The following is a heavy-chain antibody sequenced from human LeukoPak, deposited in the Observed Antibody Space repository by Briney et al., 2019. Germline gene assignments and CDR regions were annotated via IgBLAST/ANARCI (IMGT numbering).Heavy chain of an antibody. V-gene: IGHV3-48*03. D-gene: IGHD2-2*01. CDR1: GFTFSTYE. CDR2: ISTSGGTM. CDR3: ARGPSSPDY. J-gene: IGHJ4*02. Sequence: PGGSLRLYCAASGFTFSTYEMNWVRQAPGKGLEWVSYISTSGGTMYYADSVKGRFTISRDNAKNSLYLQMNSLRAEDTAVYYCARGPSSPDYWGQGTLVTVSS.